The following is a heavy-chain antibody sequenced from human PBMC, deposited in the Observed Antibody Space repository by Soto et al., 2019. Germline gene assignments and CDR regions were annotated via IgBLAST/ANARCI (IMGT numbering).Heavy chain of an antibody. CDR2: TSWDEGSK. CDR3: AREGIGGDYWGDQ. Sequence: QVQLVASGGGVVQPGRSLSLSCAASGFTFDTYGMHWVRQAPGKGLEWLAVTSWDEGSKYYADSVKGRFNISRDNSKNTLYLQMDSLRPEDTAIYFCAREGIGGDYWGDQWGQGTLVTVSS. J-gene: IGHJ5*02. V-gene: IGHV3-30*03. D-gene: IGHD3-3*01. CDR1: GFTFDTYG.